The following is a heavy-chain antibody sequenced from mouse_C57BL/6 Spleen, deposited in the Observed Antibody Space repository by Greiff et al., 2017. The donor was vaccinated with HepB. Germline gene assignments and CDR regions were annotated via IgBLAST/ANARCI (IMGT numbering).Heavy chain of an antibody. V-gene: IGHV3-6*01. CDR1: GYSITSGYY. J-gene: IGHJ1*03. D-gene: IGHD1-1*01. Sequence: EVQLQQSGPGLVKPSQSLSLTCSVTGYSITSGYYWNWIRQFPGNKLEWMGYISYDGSNNYNPSLKNRISITRDPSKNQFFLKLNSVTTEDTATYYCARDYYGSSYDWYFDVWGTGTTVTVSS. CDR3: ARDYYGSSYDWYFDV. CDR2: ISYDGSN.